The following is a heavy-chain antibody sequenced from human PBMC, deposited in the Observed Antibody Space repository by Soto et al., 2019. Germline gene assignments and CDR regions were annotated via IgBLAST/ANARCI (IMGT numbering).Heavy chain of an antibody. J-gene: IGHJ6*02. CDR2: INPTGRTI. D-gene: IGHD1-1*01. CDR3: ALDDYYYGMDF. V-gene: IGHV1-46*01. Sequence: QVQLVQSGAEVKKPGASVKVSCKTSGYTFTTYYIHWVRRAPGQGLEWMGMINPTGRTISYAQKFQGRVTMTRDTSTSTVYMEVSRGRSDDAGVCDCALDDYYYGMDFWGQGTTVAVSS. CDR1: GYTFTTYY.